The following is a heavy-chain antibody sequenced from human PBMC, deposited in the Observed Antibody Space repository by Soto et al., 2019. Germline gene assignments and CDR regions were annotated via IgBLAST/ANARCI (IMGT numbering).Heavy chain of an antibody. Sequence: GGSLRLSCAASGFTFSCSAMRWVRQASGKGLEWVGRIRSKANSYATAYAASVKGRFTISRDDSENTAYLQMNSLKTEDTAVYYCTSPLYGGNELDYWGQGTLVTVSS. D-gene: IGHD4-17*01. J-gene: IGHJ4*02. CDR1: GFTFSCSA. CDR2: IRSKANSYAT. V-gene: IGHV3-73*01. CDR3: TSPLYGGNELDY.